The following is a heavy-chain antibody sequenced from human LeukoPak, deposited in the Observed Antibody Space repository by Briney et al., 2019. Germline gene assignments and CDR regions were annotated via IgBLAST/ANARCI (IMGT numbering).Heavy chain of an antibody. D-gene: IGHD6-6*01. V-gene: IGHV1-8*03. J-gene: IGHJ5*02. CDR2: INPNSGNT. CDR3: AGGRGQLASHDWFDP. CDR1: GYTFTGYY. Sequence: ASVKVSCKASGYTFTGYYMHWVRQAPGQGLEWMGWINPNSGNTGYAQKFQGRVTITRNTSISTAYMELSSLRSEDTAVYYCAGGRGQLASHDWFDPWGQGTLVTVSS.